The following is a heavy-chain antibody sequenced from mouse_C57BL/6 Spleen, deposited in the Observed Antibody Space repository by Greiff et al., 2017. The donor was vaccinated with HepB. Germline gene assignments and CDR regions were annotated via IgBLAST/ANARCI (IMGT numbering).Heavy chain of an antibody. V-gene: IGHV1-26*01. CDR2: INPNNGGT. D-gene: IGHD3-1*01. CDR3: ARWLSGYY. Sequence: EVKLQQSGPELVKPGASVKISCKASGYTFTDYYMNWVKQSHGKSLEWIGDINPNNGGTSYNQKFKGKATLTVDKSSSTAYMELRSLTSEDSAVYYCARWLSGYYWGQGTSVTVSS. J-gene: IGHJ4*01. CDR1: GYTFTDYY.